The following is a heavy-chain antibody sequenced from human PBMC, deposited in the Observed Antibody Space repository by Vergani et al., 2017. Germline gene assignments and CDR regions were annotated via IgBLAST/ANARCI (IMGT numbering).Heavy chain of an antibody. CDR3: ARDLSMTGYFDY. Sequence: QVQLQESGPGLVKPSETLSLTCTVSGYSISSGYYWGWVRQSPGNGLEWVGSIRYSGPTYYNLPLQSRTTISLDTSKNQFSLKLSSVTAADTAVYYCARDLSMTGYFDYWGQGTLVTVSS. CDR2: IRYSGPT. V-gene: IGHV4-38-2*02. D-gene: IGHD2/OR15-2a*01. CDR1: GYSISSGYY. J-gene: IGHJ4*02.